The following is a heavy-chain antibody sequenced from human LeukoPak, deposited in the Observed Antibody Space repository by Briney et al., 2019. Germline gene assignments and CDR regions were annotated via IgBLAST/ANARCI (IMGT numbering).Heavy chain of an antibody. CDR2: IYTSGST. D-gene: IGHD1-7*01. J-gene: IGHJ5*02. Sequence: PSETLSLTCTVPGGSISSGSYYWSWIRQPAGKGLEWIGRIYTSGSTNYNPSLKSRVTISVDTSKNQFSLKLSSVTAADTAVYYCARDLDWNFSNWFDPWGQGTLVTVYS. CDR3: ARDLDWNFSNWFDP. V-gene: IGHV4-61*02. CDR1: GGSISSGSYY.